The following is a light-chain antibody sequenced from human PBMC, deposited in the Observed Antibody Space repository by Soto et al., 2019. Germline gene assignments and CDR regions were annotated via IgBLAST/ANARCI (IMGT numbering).Light chain of an antibody. V-gene: IGLV1-47*01. CDR1: SSNIGGNY. CDR3: AAWDDTLSGLV. J-gene: IGLJ2*01. CDR2: RAD. Sequence: QSVLTQPPSASGAPGQTVTISCSGRSSNIGGNYVYWYQQLPETAPRLLLYRADQRPPGIPDRFSGSKSGTSASLPISGLXXXXXXDYYCAAWDDTLSGLVFGGGTKVTVL.